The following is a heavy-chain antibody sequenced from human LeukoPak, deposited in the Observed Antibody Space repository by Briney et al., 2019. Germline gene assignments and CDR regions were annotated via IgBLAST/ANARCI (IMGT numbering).Heavy chain of an antibody. CDR3: ARDNQVVVVPAARYNWFDP. Sequence: PGGSLRLSCAASGFTFSSYGMHWVRQAPGKGPEWVAVIWYDGSNKYYADSVKGRFTISRDNSKNTLYLQMNSLRAEDTAVYYCARDNQVVVVPAARYNWFDPWGQGTLVTVSS. V-gene: IGHV3-33*01. CDR1: GFTFSSYG. CDR2: IWYDGSNK. D-gene: IGHD2-2*01. J-gene: IGHJ5*02.